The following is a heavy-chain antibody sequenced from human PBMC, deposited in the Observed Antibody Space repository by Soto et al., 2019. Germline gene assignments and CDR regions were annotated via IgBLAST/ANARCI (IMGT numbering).Heavy chain of an antibody. V-gene: IGHV4-34*01. Sequence: SETLSLTCAVYGGSFSGYYWSWIRQPPGKGLEWIGEINHSGSTNYNPSLKSRVTISVDTSKNQFSLKLSSVTAADTAVYYCARRGSGSYSGNYFDYWGQGTLVTVSS. J-gene: IGHJ4*02. CDR3: ARRGSGSYSGNYFDY. CDR2: INHSGST. CDR1: GGSFSGYY. D-gene: IGHD3-10*01.